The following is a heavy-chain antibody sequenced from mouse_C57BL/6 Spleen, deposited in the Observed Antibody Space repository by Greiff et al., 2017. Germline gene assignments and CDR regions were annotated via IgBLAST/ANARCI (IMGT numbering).Heavy chain of an antibody. CDR3: ARGWNVYFDY. Sequence: QVQLQQPGAELVRPGSSVKLSCKASGYTFTSYWMHWVKQRPIQGLEWIGNIDPSDSETHYNQKFKDKATLTVDKSSSTAYMQRSSLTSEDSAVYYCARGWNVYFDYWGQGTTLTVSS. J-gene: IGHJ2*01. D-gene: IGHD1-1*02. V-gene: IGHV1-52*01. CDR1: GYTFTSYW. CDR2: IDPSDSET.